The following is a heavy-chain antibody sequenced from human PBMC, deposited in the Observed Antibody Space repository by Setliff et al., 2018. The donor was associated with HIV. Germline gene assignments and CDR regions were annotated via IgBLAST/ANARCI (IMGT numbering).Heavy chain of an antibody. CDR2: INHTGNT. J-gene: IGHJ4*02. CDR1: GYSISSGYY. V-gene: IGHV4-38-2*01. CDR3: ARGKGGLVGPAEFDY. Sequence: SETLSLTCAVSGYSISSGYYWGWIRQFPGKGLEWIGEINHTGNTQYNPSLKSRVTMSEETSKNQFSLKLKSVTAADTAIYFCARGKGGLVGPAEFDYWGPGTLVTVSS. D-gene: IGHD1-26*01.